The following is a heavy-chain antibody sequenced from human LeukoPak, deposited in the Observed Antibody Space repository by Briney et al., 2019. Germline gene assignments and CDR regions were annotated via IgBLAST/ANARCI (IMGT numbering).Heavy chain of an antibody. CDR3: AKGVDLYYYDSSAYSHFDC. Sequence: GGSLRLSCAASGFTFSSYEMNWVRQAPGKGLEWVSGISDSGSSTYYADSVKGRFTISRDKSKNTLYLQMNSLRAEDTAVYYCAKGVDLYYYDSSAYSHFDCWGQGTLVTVSS. D-gene: IGHD3-22*01. V-gene: IGHV3-23*01. CDR2: ISDSGSST. J-gene: IGHJ4*02. CDR1: GFTFSSYE.